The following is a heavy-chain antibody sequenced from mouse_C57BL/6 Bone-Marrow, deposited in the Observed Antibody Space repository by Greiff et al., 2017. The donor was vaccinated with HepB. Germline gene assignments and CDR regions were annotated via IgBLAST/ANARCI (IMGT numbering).Heavy chain of an antibody. Sequence: EVQGVESGGGLVQSGRSLRLSCATSGFTFSDFYMEWVRQAPGKGLEWIAASRNKANDYTTEYSASVKGRFIVSRDTSQSILYLQMNALRAEDTAIYYCARDGAGSSLGFAYWGQGTLVTVSA. CDR1: GFTFSDFY. V-gene: IGHV7-1*01. J-gene: IGHJ3*01. CDR3: ARDGAGSSLGFAY. CDR2: SRNKANDYTT. D-gene: IGHD1-1*01.